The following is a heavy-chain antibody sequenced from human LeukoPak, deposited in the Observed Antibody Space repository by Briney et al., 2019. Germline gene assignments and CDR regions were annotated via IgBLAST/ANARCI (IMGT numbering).Heavy chain of an antibody. V-gene: IGHV4-59*05. CDR2: IYYSGST. D-gene: IGHD6-19*01. CDR3: ARQEYSSGWYD. J-gene: IGHJ4*02. CDR1: DGSINSYY. Sequence: SETLSLTCSVSDGSINSYYWNWIQRPPGKGLEWIGSIYYSGSTYYNPSLKSRVTISADTSKNQFSLKLSSVTAADTAVYYCARQEYSSGWYDWGQGTLVTVSS.